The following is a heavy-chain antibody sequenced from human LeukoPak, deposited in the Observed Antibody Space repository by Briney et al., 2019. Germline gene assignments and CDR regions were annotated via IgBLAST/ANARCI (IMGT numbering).Heavy chain of an antibody. J-gene: IGHJ4*02. CDR1: GFTFRSYG. CDR3: AKDREYYFDY. V-gene: IGHV3-30*18. CDR2: ISYDGSNK. Sequence: GGSLRLSCAASGFTFRSYGMHWVRQAPGKGLEWVAVISYDGSNKYYADSVKGRFTISRDNSKNTLYLQMNSLRAEDTAVYYCAKDREYYFDYWGQGTLVTVSS.